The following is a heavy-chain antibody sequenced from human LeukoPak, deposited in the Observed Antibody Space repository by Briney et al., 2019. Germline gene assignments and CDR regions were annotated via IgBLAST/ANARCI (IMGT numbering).Heavy chain of an antibody. V-gene: IGHV1-18*01. CDR1: GYTFTSYA. D-gene: IGHD3-22*01. Sequence: ASVKVSCKPSGYTFTSYAISWLRQAPGQGLEWMGWISTYSGNTNYAQKFQGRVTMTEDTSTDTAYMELSSLRSEDTAVYYCATSFRPPIEDSYYYDSSGYFVDYWGQGTLVTVSS. CDR3: ATSFRPPIEDSYYYDSSGYFVDY. J-gene: IGHJ4*02. CDR2: ISTYSGNT.